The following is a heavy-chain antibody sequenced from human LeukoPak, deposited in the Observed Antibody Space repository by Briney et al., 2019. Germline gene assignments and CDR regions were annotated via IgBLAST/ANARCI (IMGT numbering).Heavy chain of an antibody. CDR3: TRHIWFGEDWYFDL. D-gene: IGHD3-10*01. J-gene: IGHJ2*01. CDR2: IRSKANNYAT. Sequence: GGSLRLSCAASTFTFSGSAMHWDRQASGKGLEWVGRIRSKANNYATTYAASVKGRFTISRDDSKNTAYLQMNSLKTEDTAVYYCTRHIWFGEDWYFDLWGRGTLVTVSS. CDR1: TFTFSGSA. V-gene: IGHV3-73*01.